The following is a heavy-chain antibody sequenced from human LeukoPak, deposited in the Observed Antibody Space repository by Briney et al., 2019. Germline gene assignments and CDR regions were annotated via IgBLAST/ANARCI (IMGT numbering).Heavy chain of an antibody. CDR2: IIPIFGTA. V-gene: IGHV1-69*13. CDR1: GYTFTSYG. CDR3: AREVCGSGSYCGGRMDV. Sequence: SVKVSCKASGYTFTSYGISWVRQAPGQGLEWMGGIIPIFGTANYAQKFQGRVTITADESTSTAYMELSSLRSEDTAVYYCAREVCGSGSYCGGRMDVWGKGTTVTISS. D-gene: IGHD3-10*01. J-gene: IGHJ6*04.